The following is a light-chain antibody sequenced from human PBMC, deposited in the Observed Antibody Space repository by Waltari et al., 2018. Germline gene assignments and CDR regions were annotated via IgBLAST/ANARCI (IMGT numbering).Light chain of an antibody. V-gene: IGLV2-23*02. CDR1: STDLGSYNF. J-gene: IGLJ2*01. CDR3: FSYAGSNSFA. Sequence: QSALTQPASVSGSPGQSITVSCLGTSTDLGSYNFVSWFQQHPGRAPKLMIYDVSERPLGFSNRFSGSKSGNTASLTISGLQAEDEADYYCFSYAGSNSFAFGGGTRVTVL. CDR2: DVS.